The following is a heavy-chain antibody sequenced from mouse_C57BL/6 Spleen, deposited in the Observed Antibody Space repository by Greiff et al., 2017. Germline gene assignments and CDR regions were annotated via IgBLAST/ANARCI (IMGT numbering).Heavy chain of an antibody. CDR2: IDPSDSET. V-gene: IGHV1-52*01. D-gene: IGHD2-3*01. CDR3: AKPDGYTGYFDG. CDR1: GYTFTSYW. J-gene: IGHJ1*03. Sequence: VQLQQPGAELVRPGSSVKLSCKASGYTFTSYWMHWVKQRPIQGLEWIGNIDPSDSETHYNQKFKDKATLTVDKSSSTAYMQLSSLTSEDSAVYYCAKPDGYTGYFDGWGTGTTVTVSS.